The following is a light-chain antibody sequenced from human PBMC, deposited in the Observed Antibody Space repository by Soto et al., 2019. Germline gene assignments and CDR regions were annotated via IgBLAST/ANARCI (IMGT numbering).Light chain of an antibody. V-gene: IGKV3-11*01. Sequence: EIVLTQSPATLSLSPGERATLSCRASQSVSSYLVWSQQKPGQAPRLLIYDAYNKATGIPARFSGSGSGTDFALTISSLDPEDFAVYYCQQHNNWPHTFGQGTKLEIK. CDR2: DAY. J-gene: IGKJ2*01. CDR3: QQHNNWPHT. CDR1: QSVSSY.